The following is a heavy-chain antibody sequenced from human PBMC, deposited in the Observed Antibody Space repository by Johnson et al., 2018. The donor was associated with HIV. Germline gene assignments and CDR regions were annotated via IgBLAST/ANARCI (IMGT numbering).Heavy chain of an antibody. CDR2: IKQDGSDK. D-gene: IGHD3-16*01. Sequence: VQLVESGGGVVQPGGSLRLSCAASGFTFSSYWMSWVRQAPGKGLEWVANIKQDGSDKSYADSVKGRFTVSRDNSKNTLYLQMNSLRGEDTAMYYCAKDGGRWSYSFDVRGQGTMVTVSS. CDR3: AKDGGRWSYSFDV. V-gene: IGHV3-7*01. CDR1: GFTFSSYW. J-gene: IGHJ3*01.